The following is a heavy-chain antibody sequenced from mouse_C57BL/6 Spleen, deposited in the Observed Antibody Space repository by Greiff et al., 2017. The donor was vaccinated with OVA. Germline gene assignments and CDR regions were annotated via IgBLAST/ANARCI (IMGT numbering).Heavy chain of an antibody. Sequence: VQLQQSGAELVRPGASVKLSCKASGYTFTDYYINWVKQRPGQGLEWIARIYPGSGNTYYNEKFKGKATLTAEKSSSTAYMQLSSLTSEDSAVYFCARGNPRGAMDYWGQGTSVTVSS. J-gene: IGHJ4*01. CDR2: IYPGSGNT. V-gene: IGHV1-76*01. CDR1: GYTFTDYY. CDR3: ARGNPRGAMDY.